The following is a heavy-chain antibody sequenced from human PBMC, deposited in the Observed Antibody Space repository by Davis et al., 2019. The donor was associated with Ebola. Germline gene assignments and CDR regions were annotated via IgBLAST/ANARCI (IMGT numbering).Heavy chain of an antibody. J-gene: IGHJ4*02. Sequence: PGGSLRLSCAASGFTFSSYWMHWVRQAPGKGLVWVSRIKTDGSTTIYADSVKGRFNISRDNAKNTLYLQMNSLRAEDTAVYYCARDLSWISFDYWGQGTLVTVS. CDR3: ARDLSWISFDY. CDR1: GFTFSSYW. V-gene: IGHV3-74*01. D-gene: IGHD2-2*03. CDR2: IKTDGSTT.